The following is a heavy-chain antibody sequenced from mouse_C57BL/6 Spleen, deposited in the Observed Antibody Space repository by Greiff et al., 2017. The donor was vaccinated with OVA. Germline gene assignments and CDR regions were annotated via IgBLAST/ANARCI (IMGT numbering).Heavy chain of an antibody. V-gene: IGHV14-4*01. D-gene: IGHD3-2*02. CDR1: GFNIKDDY. J-gene: IGHJ2*01. CDR3: TRGTAQAYFDY. Sequence: EVQLQQSGAELVRPGASVKLSCTASGFNIKDDYMHWVKPRPEQGLEWIGWIDPENGDTEYASKFQGKATITADTSSNTAYLQLSSLTSEDTAVDYCTRGTAQAYFDYWGQGTTLTVSS. CDR2: IDPENGDT.